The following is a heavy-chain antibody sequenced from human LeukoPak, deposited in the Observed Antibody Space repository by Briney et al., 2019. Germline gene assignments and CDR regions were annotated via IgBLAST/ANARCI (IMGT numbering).Heavy chain of an antibody. CDR3: ARDGTGDYFDY. J-gene: IGHJ4*02. V-gene: IGHV1-69*05. CDR2: IIPIFGTA. Sequence: SVKVSCKASGYTFTGYYMHWVRQAPGQGLEWMGGIIPIFGTANYAQKFQGRVTITTDESTSTAYMELSSLRSEDTAVYYCARDGTGDYFDYWGQGTLVTVSS. CDR1: GYTFTGYY. D-gene: IGHD1-14*01.